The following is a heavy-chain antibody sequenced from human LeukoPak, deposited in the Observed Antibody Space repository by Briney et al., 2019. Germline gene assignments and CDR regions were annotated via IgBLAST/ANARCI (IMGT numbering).Heavy chain of an antibody. Sequence: GGSLRLSCAASGFTVSSNYMTWVRQAPGKGLEWVSVIYSGGSTYYADSVKGRFTISRDNSKNTLYLQMNSLRAEDTAVYYYASTVSGCGELNYWGQGTLVTVSS. J-gene: IGHJ4*02. V-gene: IGHV3-66*02. D-gene: IGHD3-10*01. CDR3: ASTVSGCGELNY. CDR2: IYSGGST. CDR1: GFTVSSNY.